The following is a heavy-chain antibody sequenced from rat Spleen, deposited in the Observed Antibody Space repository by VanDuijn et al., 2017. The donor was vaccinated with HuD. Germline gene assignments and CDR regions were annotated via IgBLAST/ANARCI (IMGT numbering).Heavy chain of an antibody. CDR3: ARTGHTVGINFVDY. Sequence: QVQLKESGPGLVQPSQTLSLTCTVSGFSLTSYNVHWVRQPTGKGLEWMGIIWNNGGTDYNSALKSRLSISRETSKSQVFLKMNSLQPEDTGTYYCARTGHTVGINFVDYWGQGVTVTVSS. CDR1: GFSLTSYN. CDR2: IWNNGGT. V-gene: IGHV2-30*01. J-gene: IGHJ2*01. D-gene: IGHD1-9*01.